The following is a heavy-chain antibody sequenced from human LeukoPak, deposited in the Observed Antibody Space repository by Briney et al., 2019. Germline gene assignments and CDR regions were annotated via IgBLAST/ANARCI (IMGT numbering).Heavy chain of an antibody. J-gene: IGHJ5*02. V-gene: IGHV4-34*01. CDR2: INHSGST. CDR1: GGSFSGYY. CDR3: ARTSIYYDSSGYRS. Sequence: SETLSLTCAVYGGSFSGYYWSWIRQPPVKGLEWIGEINHSGSTNYNPSLKSRVTISVDTSKNQFSLKLSSVTAADTAVYYCARTSIYYDSSGYRSWGQGTLVTVSS. D-gene: IGHD3-22*01.